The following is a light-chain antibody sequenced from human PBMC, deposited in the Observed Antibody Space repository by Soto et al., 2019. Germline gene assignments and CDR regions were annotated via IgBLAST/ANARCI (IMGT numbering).Light chain of an antibody. CDR2: GAS. J-gene: IGKJ4*01. CDR1: QSVSSTY. CDR3: QQYGSSPLT. V-gene: IGKV3-20*01. Sequence: EMVLTRCPAHRSWSPWERATLSCRASQSVSSTYLAWYQQRPGQAPRLLIYGASSRATGIPDRFSGSGSGTDFTPALRRLEPEDLAVHYCQQYGSSPLTFGGGTKVDI.